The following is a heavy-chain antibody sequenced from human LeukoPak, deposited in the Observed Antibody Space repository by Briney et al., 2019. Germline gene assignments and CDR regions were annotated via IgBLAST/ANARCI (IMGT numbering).Heavy chain of an antibody. Sequence: PSETLSLTCTVSGGSISSYYWTWIRQPPGKGLEWIGNIYYSGSTSYNPSLKSRVTISVDTSKNQFSLKLSSVTAADTAVYYCARQSYSSALYFFAYWGQGTLVTVSS. CDR2: IYYSGST. V-gene: IGHV4-59*08. CDR3: ARQSYSSALYFFAY. CDR1: GGSISSYY. J-gene: IGHJ4*02. D-gene: IGHD6-19*01.